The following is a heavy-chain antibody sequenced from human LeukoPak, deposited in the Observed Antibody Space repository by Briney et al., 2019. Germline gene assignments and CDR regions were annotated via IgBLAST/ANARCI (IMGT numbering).Heavy chain of an antibody. D-gene: IGHD2-15*01. CDR3: ARLASRRDPDKTSGEAYFDN. Sequence: GESLKISCKGSGYSFTTYWIAWVRQMPGEAQEFMGIIYPVDSDARYSPSFQGQVTISVDKSINTAYLQWINLMASDTAMYYCARLASRRDPDKTSGEAYFDNWGQGTLVTVAS. CDR2: IYPVDSDA. V-gene: IGHV5-51*01. J-gene: IGHJ4*02. CDR1: GYSFTTYW.